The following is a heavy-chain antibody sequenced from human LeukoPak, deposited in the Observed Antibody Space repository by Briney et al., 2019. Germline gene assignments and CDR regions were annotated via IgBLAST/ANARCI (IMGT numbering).Heavy chain of an antibody. CDR2: ISWNSGSI. V-gene: IGHV3-9*01. J-gene: IGHJ3*02. D-gene: IGHD5-12*01. Sequence: PGRSLRLSCAASGFTFNDYAMHWVRQAPGKGLEWVSGISWNSGSIGYADSVKGRFTISRDNAKNSLYLQMNSLRAEDTALYYCAKDMIPSGYVLGAFDIWGQGTMVTVSS. CDR3: AKDMIPSGYVLGAFDI. CDR1: GFTFNDYA.